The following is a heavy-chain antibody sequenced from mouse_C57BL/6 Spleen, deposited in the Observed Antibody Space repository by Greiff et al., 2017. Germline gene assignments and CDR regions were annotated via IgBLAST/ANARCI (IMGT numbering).Heavy chain of an antibody. D-gene: IGHD1-1*01. J-gene: IGHJ4*01. CDR3: ATITTVVATDAMDY. Sequence: VQLQQPGAELVMPGASVKLSCKASCYTFTSYWMHWVKQRPGQGLEWIGEIDPSDSYTNYNQKFKGKSTLTVDKSSSTAYMQLSSLTSEDSAVYYCATITTVVATDAMDYWGQGTSVTVSS. CDR2: IDPSDSYT. CDR1: CYTFTSYW. V-gene: IGHV1-69*01.